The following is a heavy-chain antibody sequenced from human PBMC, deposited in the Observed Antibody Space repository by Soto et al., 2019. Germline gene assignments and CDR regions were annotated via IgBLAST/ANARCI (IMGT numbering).Heavy chain of an antibody. CDR1: GFTFTNAW. D-gene: IGHD5-12*01. V-gene: IGHV3-15*01. CDR3: ARVSRRGYAGYDPLPLYYYGMDL. J-gene: IGHJ6*02. Sequence: PGGSLRLSCVASGFTFTNAWMSWVLQAPGKGLEWVGRIKSRKDGGTADYPAAVKGRFSISRDDSKNTLSLQMDSLKTEDTALYYCARVSRRGYAGYDPLPLYYYGMDLWGHGPTLTVSS. CDR2: IKSRKDGGTA.